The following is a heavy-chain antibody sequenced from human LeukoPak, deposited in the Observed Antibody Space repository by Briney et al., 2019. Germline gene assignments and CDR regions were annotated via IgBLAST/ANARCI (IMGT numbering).Heavy chain of an antibody. Sequence: AASVKVSCKSSGYTFTSYYMHWVRQAPGQGREWMGIINPSGGRTSYAQKFQGRVTMTRDKSISTAYMELIRLRSDDTAVYYCARDVDYYDSSGYYYDFDYWGQGTLVTVSS. V-gene: IGHV1-2*02. D-gene: IGHD3-22*01. CDR3: ARDVDYYDSSGYYYDFDY. CDR1: GYTFTSYY. J-gene: IGHJ4*02. CDR2: INPSGGRT.